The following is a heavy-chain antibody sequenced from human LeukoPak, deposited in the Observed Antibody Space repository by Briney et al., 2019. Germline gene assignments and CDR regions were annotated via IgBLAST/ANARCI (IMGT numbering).Heavy chain of an antibody. J-gene: IGHJ4*02. D-gene: IGHD3-22*01. CDR1: GYTFTGYY. Sequence: ASVKVSCKASGYTFTGYYMHWVRQAPGRGLEWMGWINPNSGGTNYAQKFQGRVTMTRDTSISTAYMELSRLRSDDTAVYYCARERIYDSSGYPPLDYWGQGTLVTVSS. V-gene: IGHV1-2*02. CDR3: ARERIYDSSGYPPLDY. CDR2: INPNSGGT.